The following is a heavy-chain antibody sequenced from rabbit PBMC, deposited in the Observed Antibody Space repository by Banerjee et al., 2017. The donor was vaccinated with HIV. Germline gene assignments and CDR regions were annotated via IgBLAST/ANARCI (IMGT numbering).Heavy chain of an antibody. Sequence: QEQLVESGGGLVQPEGSLTLTCTASGFTISSSYWICWVRQAPGKGLEWIGCINTGSGSTDYASWVNGRFTISRNTNQNTVTLQMTSLTAADTATYFCARGAGYGGYGYGTPFNLWGQGTLVTVS. CDR2: INTGSGST. J-gene: IGHJ4*01. CDR1: GFTISSSYW. D-gene: IGHD6-1*01. V-gene: IGHV1S47*01. CDR3: ARGAGYGGYGYGTPFNL.